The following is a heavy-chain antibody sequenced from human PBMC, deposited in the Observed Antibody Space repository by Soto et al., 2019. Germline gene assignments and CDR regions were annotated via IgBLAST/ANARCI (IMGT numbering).Heavy chain of an antibody. Sequence: ETLSLTFAVSGGSFTSNNWWTWVRQPPGQGLEWIGEIYRTGSTNYNPSLKSRVTISLDKSENQFSLKVTSLTAADTAVYYCASRDPGTSVDYWGQGTLVTVSS. CDR2: IYRTGST. V-gene: IGHV4-4*02. D-gene: IGHD1-7*01. CDR1: GGSFTSNNW. J-gene: IGHJ4*02. CDR3: ASRDPGTSVDY.